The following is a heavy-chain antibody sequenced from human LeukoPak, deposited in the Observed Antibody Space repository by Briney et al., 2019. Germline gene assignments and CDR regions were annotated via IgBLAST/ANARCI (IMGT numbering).Heavy chain of an antibody. Sequence: GGSLRLSCAASGFTVSSSNYMNWVRQAPGKGLEWVSGIYTGGTTYYTDSVKGRFTISRDNPNNTLYLQMHSLRAEDTAAYYCAREISRFGIWGQGTLVTVSS. CDR3: AREISRFGI. CDR1: GFTVSSSNY. J-gene: IGHJ4*02. V-gene: IGHV3-66*01. CDR2: IYTGGTT. D-gene: IGHD3-16*01.